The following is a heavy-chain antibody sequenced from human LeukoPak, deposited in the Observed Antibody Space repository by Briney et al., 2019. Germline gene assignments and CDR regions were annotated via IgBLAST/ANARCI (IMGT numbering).Heavy chain of an antibody. CDR2: IYYSGST. D-gene: IGHD6-13*01. Sequence: SETLSLTCAVYGGSFSGYYWSWIRQPPGKGLEWIGSIYYSGSTYYNPSLKSRVTISVDTSKNQFSLKLSSVTAADTAVYYCARLESSSWYFGWFDPWGQGTLVTVSS. J-gene: IGHJ5*02. CDR3: ARLESSSWYFGWFDP. V-gene: IGHV4-34*01. CDR1: GGSFSGYY.